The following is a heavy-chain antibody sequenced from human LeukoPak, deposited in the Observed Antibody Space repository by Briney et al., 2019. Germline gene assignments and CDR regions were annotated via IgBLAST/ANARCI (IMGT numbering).Heavy chain of an antibody. CDR2: INSDGSST. D-gene: IGHD5-18*01. V-gene: IGHV3-74*01. Sequence: AGGSLRLSCAASGFTFSSYWMHWVPQAPGKRLVWVSRINSDGSSTSYADSVKGRFTISRDNAKNTLYLQMNSLRAEDTAVYYCARGYSYGYFGYWGQGTLVTVSS. J-gene: IGHJ4*02. CDR1: GFTFSSYW. CDR3: ARGYSYGYFGY.